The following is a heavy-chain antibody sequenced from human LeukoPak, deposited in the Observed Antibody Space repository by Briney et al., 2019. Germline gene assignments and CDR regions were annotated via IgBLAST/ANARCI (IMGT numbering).Heavy chain of an antibody. J-gene: IGHJ4*02. Sequence: SETLSLTCAVYGGSFSGYYWNWIRQPPGKGLEWIGEINHTGGTNYNPSLKSRVTMSVDTSKSQFSLKLSSVTAADTAVYYCASRSGGYSYGYDYWGQGTLVTVSS. D-gene: IGHD5-18*01. CDR1: GGSFSGYY. CDR3: ASRSGGYSYGYDY. V-gene: IGHV4-34*01. CDR2: INHTGGT.